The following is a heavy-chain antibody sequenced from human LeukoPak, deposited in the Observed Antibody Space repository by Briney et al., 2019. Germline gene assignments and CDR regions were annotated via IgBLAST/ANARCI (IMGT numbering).Heavy chain of an antibody. V-gene: IGHV1-24*01. Sequence: ASVKVSSKVSGYTLTELSMHWVRQAPGKGLEWMGGFDPEDGETIYAQKFQGRVTMTEDTSTDTAYMELSSLRSEDTAVYYCATGDSGSYWDLDYWGQGTLVTVSS. D-gene: IGHD1-26*01. CDR2: FDPEDGET. CDR1: GYTLTELS. J-gene: IGHJ4*02. CDR3: ATGDSGSYWDLDY.